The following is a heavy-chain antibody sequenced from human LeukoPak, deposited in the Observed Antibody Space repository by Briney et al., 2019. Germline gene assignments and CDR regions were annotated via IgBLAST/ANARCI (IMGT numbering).Heavy chain of an antibody. CDR3: ARDPILGAGY. D-gene: IGHD1-26*01. V-gene: IGHV1-2*02. CDR2: INPNSGGT. Sequence: ASVTVSCKASGYTFTGYYMHWVRQAPGQGLEWMGWINPNSGGTNYAQKFQGRVTMTRDTSISTAYMELSRLRSDDTAVYYCARDPILGAGYWGQGTLVTVSS. J-gene: IGHJ4*02. CDR1: GYTFTGYY.